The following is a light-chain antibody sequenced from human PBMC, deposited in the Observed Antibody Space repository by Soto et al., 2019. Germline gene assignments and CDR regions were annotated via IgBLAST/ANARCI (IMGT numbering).Light chain of an antibody. V-gene: IGKV3-20*01. J-gene: IGKJ5*01. CDR1: QSVRSER. Sequence: EIMLTQSPYTLSLSPGERATLSCRASQSVRSERLAWYQQKRGQAPTLLIFDASSRASGTPERFSGSGSGTDFTLTISRLEPEDFAVYYCQEYDGAPPITFGLGTRLEIK. CDR3: QEYDGAPPIT. CDR2: DAS.